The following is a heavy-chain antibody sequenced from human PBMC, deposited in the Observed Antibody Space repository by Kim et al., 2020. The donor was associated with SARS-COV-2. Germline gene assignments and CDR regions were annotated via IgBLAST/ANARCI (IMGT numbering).Heavy chain of an antibody. CDR3: ARNNALDI. CDR2: SRRT. V-gene: IGHV4-59*01. Sequence: SRRTTYNPSLKSRVTISLDTSKNQFSLKLNSVTAADTAVYYCARNNALDIWGQGTMVTVSS. J-gene: IGHJ3*02.